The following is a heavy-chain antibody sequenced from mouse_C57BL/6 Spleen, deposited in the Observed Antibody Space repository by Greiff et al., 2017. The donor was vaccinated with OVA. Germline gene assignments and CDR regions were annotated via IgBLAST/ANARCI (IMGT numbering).Heavy chain of an antibody. CDR3: ARAYYSPAMDY. CDR1: GYTFTSYW. CDR2: INPSSGYT. J-gene: IGHJ4*01. Sequence: QVQLQQSGAELAKPGASVKLSCKASGYTFTSYWMHWVKQRPGQGLEWIGYINPSSGYTKYNQKFKDKATLTEDKSSSTAYMQLSSLTYEDSAVYYCARAYYSPAMDYWGQGTSVTVSS. D-gene: IGHD2-12*01. V-gene: IGHV1-7*01.